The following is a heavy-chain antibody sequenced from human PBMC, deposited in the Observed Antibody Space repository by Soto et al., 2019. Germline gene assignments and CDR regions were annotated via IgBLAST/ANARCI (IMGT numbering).Heavy chain of an antibody. CDR1: GYTFTSYD. CDR3: ARAGYSSSWYFVPETNWFDP. V-gene: IGHV1-8*01. Sequence: QVQLVQSGAEVKKPGASVKVSCKASGYTFTSYDINWVRQATGQGLEWMGWMNPNSGNTGYAQKFQGRVTMTRNTSIRPAYMELSSRRSEDTAVYYCARAGYSSSWYFVPETNWFDPWGQGTLVTVSS. D-gene: IGHD6-13*01. J-gene: IGHJ5*02. CDR2: MNPNSGNT.